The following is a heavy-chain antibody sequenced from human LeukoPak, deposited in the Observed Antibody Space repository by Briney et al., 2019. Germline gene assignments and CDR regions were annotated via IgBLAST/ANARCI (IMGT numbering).Heavy chain of an antibody. CDR1: GGSISSYY. CDR2: IYDSGST. Sequence: PSETLSLTCGVSGGSISSYYWSWIRQPPGKGLEWIGYIYDSGSTNYNPSLKSRVTISVDTSKNQFSLKVSSVTAADTAVYYCARVGLRGVTTLYFDHWGQGTLVTVSS. J-gene: IGHJ4*02. D-gene: IGHD4-17*01. V-gene: IGHV4-59*01. CDR3: ARVGLRGVTTLYFDH.